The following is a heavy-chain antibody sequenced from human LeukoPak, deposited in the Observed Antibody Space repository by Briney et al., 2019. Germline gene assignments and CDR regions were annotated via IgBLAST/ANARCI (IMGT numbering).Heavy chain of an antibody. CDR3: AKAYYDSSGYSYCFDY. CDR2: ISGSSSYM. D-gene: IGHD3-22*01. V-gene: IGHV3-21*01. Sequence: PGGSLRLSCAASGFPFSAYSMNWVRQAPGKGLEWVSSISGSSSYMFYADSVKGRFTISRDNAKNSLYLQMNSLRAEDTAVYYCAKAYYDSSGYSYCFDYWGQGTLVTVSS. CDR1: GFPFSAYS. J-gene: IGHJ4*02.